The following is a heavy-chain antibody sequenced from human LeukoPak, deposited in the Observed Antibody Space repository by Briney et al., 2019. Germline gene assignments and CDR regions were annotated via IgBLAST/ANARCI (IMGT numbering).Heavy chain of an antibody. V-gene: IGHV4-59*01. CDR2: IYYSGST. Sequence: SETLSLTCTVSGGSISSYYWSWIRQPPGKGLEWIGYIYYSGSTNYNPSLKSRVTISVDASKNQFSLKLSSVTAADTAVYYCARDLRLGASDWFDPWGQGTPVTVSS. J-gene: IGHJ5*02. CDR3: ARDLRLGASDWFDP. CDR1: GGSISSYY. D-gene: IGHD3-16*01.